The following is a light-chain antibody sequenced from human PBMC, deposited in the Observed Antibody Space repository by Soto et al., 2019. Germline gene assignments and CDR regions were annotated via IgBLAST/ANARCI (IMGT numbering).Light chain of an antibody. V-gene: IGLV3-21*04. Sequence: SYELTQPPSVSVAPGKTARITCGGNNIGSKSVHWYQQKPGQAPVLVIYYDSDRPSGIPERFSGSNSGNTATLTISRVEAEDEADYYCQVWDSSSDPFYVFGTGTKLTVL. J-gene: IGLJ1*01. CDR1: NIGSKS. CDR2: YDS. CDR3: QVWDSSSDPFYV.